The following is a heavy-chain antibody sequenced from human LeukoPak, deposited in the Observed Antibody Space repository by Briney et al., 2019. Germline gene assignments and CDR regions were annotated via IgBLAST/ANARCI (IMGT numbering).Heavy chain of an antibody. CDR1: GFTFSSYS. Sequence: PGGSLRLSCAASGFTFSSYSMNWVRQAPGKGLEWVSSISSSSSYIYYADSVKGRFTISRDNAKNSLYLQMNSLRAEDTAVYYCARRELNYYYYYMDVWGKGTTVTVSS. V-gene: IGHV3-21*01. CDR3: ARRELNYYYYYMDV. J-gene: IGHJ6*03. CDR2: ISSSSSYI. D-gene: IGHD1-26*01.